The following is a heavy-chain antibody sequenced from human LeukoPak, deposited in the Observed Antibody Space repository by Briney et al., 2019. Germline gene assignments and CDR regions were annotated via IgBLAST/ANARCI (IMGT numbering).Heavy chain of an antibody. V-gene: IGHV3-74*01. D-gene: IGHD3-22*01. CDR2: INSDGRST. CDR1: GFTFSSYW. CDR3: ARVVPAYYYDSSGYPDW. Sequence: GGSLSLSCAASGFTFSSYWMHCVRHAPGKGRVWLSRINSDGRSTSYADSVNGRFTISRDNTKNTLYLQMNSLRAEDTAVYYCARVVPAYYYDSSGYPDWWGEGTLVTV. J-gene: IGHJ1*01.